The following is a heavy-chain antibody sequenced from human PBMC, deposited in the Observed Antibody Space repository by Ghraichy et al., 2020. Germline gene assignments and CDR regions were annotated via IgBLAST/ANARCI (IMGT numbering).Heavy chain of an antibody. CDR2: ISYTGET. CDR1: GGSISSGKYY. J-gene: IGHJ3*02. Sequence: SETLSLTCTVSGGSISSGKYYWGWIRQPPGKGLDWIGSISYTGETFYSPSLKSRLSISADTSKTQVSLELSSVTAADTAVYYCARHPLYNEVLGGAFDIWGQGTLVTVSS. D-gene: IGHD1-14*01. CDR3: ARHPLYNEVLGGAFDI. V-gene: IGHV4-39*01.